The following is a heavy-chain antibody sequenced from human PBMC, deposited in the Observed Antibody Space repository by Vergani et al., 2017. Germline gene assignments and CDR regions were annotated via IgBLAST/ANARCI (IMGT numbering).Heavy chain of an antibody. D-gene: IGHD3-3*01. Sequence: EVQLVDSGGGLVQPGGSLRLSCAASGFTFSSYSMNWVRQAPGKGLEWVSYISSSSSTIYYADSVKGRFTISRDNAKNSLYLQMNSLRAEDTAVYYCARGWRYYDFWSGYYEGDYYYGMDVWGQGTTVTVSS. CDR2: ISSSSSTI. CDR3: ARGWRYYDFWSGYYEGDYYYGMDV. J-gene: IGHJ6*02. CDR1: GFTFSSYS. V-gene: IGHV3-48*01.